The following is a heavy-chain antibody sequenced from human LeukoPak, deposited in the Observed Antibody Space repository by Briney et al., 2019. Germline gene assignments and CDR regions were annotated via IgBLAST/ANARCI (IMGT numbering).Heavy chain of an antibody. CDR3: AKDYDDVWGSLDY. Sequence: GGSLRLSCAASGFTFTNYAMSWVRQAPGKGLEWVAAIRISGGSTYYAGYVKGRFTISRDNSKNTLYLQMNSLTAEDTAIYYCAKDYDDVWGSLDYWGQGTLVTVSS. CDR1: GFTFTNYA. D-gene: IGHD3-16*01. J-gene: IGHJ4*02. CDR2: IRISGGST. V-gene: IGHV3-23*01.